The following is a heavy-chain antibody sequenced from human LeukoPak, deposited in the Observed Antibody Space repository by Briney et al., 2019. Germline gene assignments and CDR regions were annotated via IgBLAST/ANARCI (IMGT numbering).Heavy chain of an antibody. J-gene: IGHJ6*03. CDR2: INHSVST. V-gene: IGHV4-34*01. Sequence: SETLSLTCAVYGPSFSGYYCSWIRHPPGKGLEWNGEINHSVSTNYNPSLKSRVTISVDTSKKQFSLKLSSVTAADTAVYYCARGLSLRVYANDLDYYYMDVWGKGTTVTGSS. CDR3: ARGLSLRVYANDLDYYYMDV. CDR1: GPSFSGYY. D-gene: IGHD2-8*01.